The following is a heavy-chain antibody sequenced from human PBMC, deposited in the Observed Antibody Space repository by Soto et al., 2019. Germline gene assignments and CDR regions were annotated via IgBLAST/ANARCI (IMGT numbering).Heavy chain of an antibody. J-gene: IGHJ4*02. CDR2: IWYDGSNK. D-gene: IGHD4-17*01. CDR3: ARDVNRDDYVGYYFDY. Sequence: GGSLRLSCAASGFTFSSYGMHWVRQAPGKGLEWVAVIWYDGSNKYYADSVKGRFTISRDNSKNTLYLQMNSLRAEDTAVYYCARDVNRDDYVGYYFDYWGQGTLVTVSS. CDR1: GFTFSSYG. V-gene: IGHV3-33*01.